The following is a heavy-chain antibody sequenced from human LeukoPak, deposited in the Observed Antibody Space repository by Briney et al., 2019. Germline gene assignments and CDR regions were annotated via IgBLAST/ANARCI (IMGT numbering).Heavy chain of an antibody. Sequence: SVKVSCKASVGTLSSSATSWVREAPGQRLEWGGRIIPILDIANYAQKFQGIVTITADKSTITAYMELSSLRSEDTSVYYCARGPTTMIAPDYWGQGTLVTVSS. V-gene: IGHV1-69*04. CDR3: ARGPTTMIAPDY. CDR2: IIPILDIA. CDR1: VGTLSSSA. J-gene: IGHJ4*02. D-gene: IGHD3-22*01.